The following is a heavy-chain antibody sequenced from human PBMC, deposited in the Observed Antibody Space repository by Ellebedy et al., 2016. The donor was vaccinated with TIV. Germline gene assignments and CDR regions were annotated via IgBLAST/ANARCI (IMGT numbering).Heavy chain of an antibody. Sequence: MPSETLSLTCTVSGGSVSSGSYYWSWIRQPPGKRLEWIGYIYYTGITNYNPSLKSRVTISVDTSKNQFSLKLSAVTAADTAVYYCASHYGSGSYYGYGPPLTSYGMDVWGQGTTVTVSS. CDR2: IYYTGIT. D-gene: IGHD3-10*01. J-gene: IGHJ6*02. CDR3: ASHYGSGSYYGYGPPLTSYGMDV. CDR1: GGSVSSGSYY. V-gene: IGHV4-61*01.